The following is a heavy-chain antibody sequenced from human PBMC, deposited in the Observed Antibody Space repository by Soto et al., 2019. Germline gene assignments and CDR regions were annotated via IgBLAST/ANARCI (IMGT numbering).Heavy chain of an antibody. V-gene: IGHV2-70*01. CDR1: GFSLSTSGMC. CDR3: ARIRHPVNSRIRRIAAQYYFDY. CDR2: IDWDDDK. D-gene: IGHD6-13*01. J-gene: IGHJ4*02. Sequence: SGPTLVNPTQTLTLTCTFSGFSLSTSGMCVSWIRQPPGKALEWLALIDWDDDKYYSTSLKTRLTISKDTSKNQVVLTMTNMDPVDTATYYCARIRHPVNSRIRRIAAQYYFDYWGQGTLVTVSS.